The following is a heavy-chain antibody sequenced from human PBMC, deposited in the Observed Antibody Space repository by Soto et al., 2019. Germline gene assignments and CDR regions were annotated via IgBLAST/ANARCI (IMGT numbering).Heavy chain of an antibody. J-gene: IGHJ4*02. CDR3: AKAGYDFWSGYDEFDY. CDR2: ISGSGGST. CDR1: GFTFSSYA. Sequence: PGGSLRLSCAASGFTFSSYAMSWVRQAPGKRLEWVSAISGSGGSTYYADSVKGRFTISRDNSKNTLYLQMNSLRAEDTALYYCAKAGYDFWSGYDEFDYWGQGTLVTVSS. V-gene: IGHV3-23*01. D-gene: IGHD3-3*01.